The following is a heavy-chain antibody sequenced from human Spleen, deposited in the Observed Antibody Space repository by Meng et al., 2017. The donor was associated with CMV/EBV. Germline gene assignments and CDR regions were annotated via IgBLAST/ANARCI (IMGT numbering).Heavy chain of an antibody. J-gene: IGHJ4*02. CDR3: ARDGRVTTDY. CDR2: LDPRGGGT. V-gene: IGHV1-2*02. D-gene: IGHD4-17*01. CDR1: GYPFTGFY. Sequence: SCKASGYPFTGFYLHWMRQAPGQGPEWMGWLDPRGGGTNYAQKFQGRVTMTRDASITTAYMDLKRLTSDDTAVYYCARDGRVTTDYWGQGTLVTVSS.